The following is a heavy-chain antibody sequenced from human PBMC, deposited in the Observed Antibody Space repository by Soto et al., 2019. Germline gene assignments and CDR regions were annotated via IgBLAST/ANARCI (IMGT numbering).Heavy chain of an antibody. CDR1: GYTFTSYG. Sequence: ASVKVSCKASGYTFTSYGISWVRQAPGQGLEWMGWISAYNGNTKYAQKLQGRVTMTTDTSTSTADMELRSLRSDDTAVYYCAREPNYFHYWGQGTLVTGSS. V-gene: IGHV1-18*01. J-gene: IGHJ4*02. CDR3: AREPNYFHY. CDR2: ISAYNGNT.